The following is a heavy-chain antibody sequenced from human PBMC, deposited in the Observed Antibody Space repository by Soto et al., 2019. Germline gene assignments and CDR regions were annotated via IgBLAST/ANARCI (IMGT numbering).Heavy chain of an antibody. J-gene: IGHJ4*02. Sequence: VQLVESGGGVVQPGGSLRLSCAASASIFKGHGMHWVRQAPGKGLEWVAIIRFDGSDEHYGDSVEGRFTISRDNSKNMVYLQMNSLRVEDTAVYYCARDGVGATTFFGFLDYWGQGTLVTVSS. D-gene: IGHD1-26*01. CDR3: ARDGVGATTFFGFLDY. CDR1: ASIFKGHG. V-gene: IGHV3-33*08. CDR2: IRFDGSDE.